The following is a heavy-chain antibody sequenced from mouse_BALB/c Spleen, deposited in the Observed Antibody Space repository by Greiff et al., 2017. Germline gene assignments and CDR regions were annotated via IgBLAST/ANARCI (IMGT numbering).Heavy chain of an antibody. CDR1: GYTFTDYA. J-gene: IGHJ4*01. Sequence: QVQLQQSGAELVRPGVSVKISCKGSGYTFTDYAMHWVKQSHAKSLEWIGVISTYYGDASYNQKFKGKATMTVDKSSSTAYIELARLTSEDSAIYYCAKWGNAMDYWGQGTSVTVSS. V-gene: IGHV1S137*01. D-gene: IGHD1-3*01. CDR2: ISTYYGDA. CDR3: AKWGNAMDY.